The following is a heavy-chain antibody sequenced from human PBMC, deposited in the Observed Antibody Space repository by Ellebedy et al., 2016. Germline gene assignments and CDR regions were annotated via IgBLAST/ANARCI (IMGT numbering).Heavy chain of an antibody. V-gene: IGHV3-7*01. CDR1: GLTVSSNY. CDR3: ARVGSPAGADF. Sequence: GESLKISCAASGLTVSSNYMSWVRQAPGKGLEWVANIKQDGSEKYYVDSVKGRFTISRDNAKNTVYLHMNSLRAEDTAVYYCARVGSPAGADFWGQGILVTVSS. J-gene: IGHJ4*02. CDR2: IKQDGSEK. D-gene: IGHD6-25*01.